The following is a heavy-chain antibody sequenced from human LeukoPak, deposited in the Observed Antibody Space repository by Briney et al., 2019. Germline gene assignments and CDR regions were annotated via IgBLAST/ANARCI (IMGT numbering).Heavy chain of an antibody. CDR3: ARGLGSYDSSELTWPMISF. D-gene: IGHD3-22*01. Sequence: ASVTVSCKASGYTFSSYEINWARQATGQGLEWMGWMNPNSGDTVYAQKFQGRITMTRSTSISTAYMELNSLRSEDTAVYYCARGLGSYDSSELTWPMISFWGQGTVVTVSS. CDR1: GYTFSSYE. CDR2: MNPNSGDT. V-gene: IGHV1-8*01. J-gene: IGHJ4*02.